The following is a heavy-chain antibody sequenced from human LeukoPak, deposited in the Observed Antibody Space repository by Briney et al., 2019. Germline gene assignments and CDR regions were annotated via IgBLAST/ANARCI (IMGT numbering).Heavy chain of an antibody. Sequence: TLSLTCTVSGGSISSGDYYWSWICQPPGKGLEWIGYIYYSGSTYYNPSLKSRVTISVDTSKNQFSLKLSSVTAADTAVYYCARVTGRVPENWFDPWGQGTLVTVSS. CDR1: GGSISSGDYY. J-gene: IGHJ5*02. CDR3: ARVTGRVPENWFDP. V-gene: IGHV4-30-4*01. D-gene: IGHD3-10*01. CDR2: IYYSGST.